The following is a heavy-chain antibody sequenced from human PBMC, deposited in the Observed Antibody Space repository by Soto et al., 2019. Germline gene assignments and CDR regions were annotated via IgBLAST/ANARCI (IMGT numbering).Heavy chain of an antibody. Sequence: QVHLVESGGGVVQPGRSLRLSCAASGFSFSTYGMHWVRQAPGKGLEWVAFISNDGSNKYYADSVKGRFTISRDNPKNTLYLQWNRLRAEDTAVYYCAKGCGNYWAFDYWGQGPLVPVSS. J-gene: IGHJ4*02. D-gene: IGHD1-26*01. CDR1: GFSFSTYG. CDR2: ISNDGSNK. V-gene: IGHV3-30*18. CDR3: AKGCGNYWAFDY.